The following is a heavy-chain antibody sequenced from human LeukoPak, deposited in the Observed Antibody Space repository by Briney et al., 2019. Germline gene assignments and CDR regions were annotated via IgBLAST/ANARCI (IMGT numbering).Heavy chain of an antibody. Sequence: ASVKVSCKASGYIFRRHYIQWVRQAPGQGLEWMGWISPASGGTNNAQKFHGRVTMTTDTSINTVYMELNSLRSDDTAVYYCARVLFPSGPTHCFDPWGQGTLVTVSS. CDR2: ISPASGGT. J-gene: IGHJ5*02. D-gene: IGHD2-21*01. V-gene: IGHV1-2*02. CDR1: GYIFRRHY. CDR3: ARVLFPSGPTHCFDP.